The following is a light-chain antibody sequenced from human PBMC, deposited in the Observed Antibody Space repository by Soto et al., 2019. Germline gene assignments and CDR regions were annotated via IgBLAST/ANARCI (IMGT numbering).Light chain of an antibody. J-gene: IGKJ1*01. V-gene: IGKV1-5*01. CDR2: DAS. CDR3: QQYDSYSWT. CDR1: QSISSL. Sequence: DIQMTQSPSTLSASVGDRVTITCRASQSISSLLAWYQQKPGKAPKLLIYDASSFESGVPSRFSGSGSGTEFTLTISSLQPDDFATYYCQQYDSYSWTFGQGTKVEIK.